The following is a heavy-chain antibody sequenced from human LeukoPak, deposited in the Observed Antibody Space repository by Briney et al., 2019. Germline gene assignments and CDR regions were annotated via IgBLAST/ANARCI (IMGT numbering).Heavy chain of an antibody. D-gene: IGHD3-10*02. V-gene: IGHV3-53*05. Sequence: GGSLRLSCAASGFTVSSNYMSWVRQAPGKGLEWVSVIYSGGSTYYADSVKSRFTISRDNSKNTLYLQMNSLRAEDTAIYYCTRGMLRQPPDYWGQGMLVTVSS. J-gene: IGHJ4*02. CDR3: TRGMLRQPPDY. CDR1: GFTVSSNY. CDR2: IYSGGST.